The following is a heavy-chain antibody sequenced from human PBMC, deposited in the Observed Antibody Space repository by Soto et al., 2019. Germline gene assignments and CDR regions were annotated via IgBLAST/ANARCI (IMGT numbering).Heavy chain of an antibody. D-gene: IGHD2-2*01. V-gene: IGHV1-18*01. CDR1: GYTFTSYG. CDR3: ARDISCISTSCPIGGWFDP. CDR2: ISAYNGNT. Sequence: ASVKVSCKASGYTFTSYGISWVRQAPGQGLEWMGWISAYNGNTNYAQKLQGRVTMTTDTSTSTAYMELRSLRSDDTAVYYCARDISCISTSCPIGGWFDPWGQGTLVTVSS. J-gene: IGHJ5*02.